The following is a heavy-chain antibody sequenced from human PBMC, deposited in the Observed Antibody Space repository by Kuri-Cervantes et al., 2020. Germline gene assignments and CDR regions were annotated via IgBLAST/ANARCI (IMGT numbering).Heavy chain of an antibody. D-gene: IGHD6-19*01. CDR2: IYYSGST. CDR1: GFSLNTGAMR. CDR3: ARDISSGWYGWFDP. Sequence: SGPTLVKPTQTLTLTCTFSGFSLNTGAMRASWIRQPPGKGLEWIGYIYYSGSTNYNPSLKSRVTISVDTSKNQFSLKLSSVTAADTAVYYCARDISSGWYGWFDPWGQGTLVTVSS. V-gene: IGHV4-61*08. J-gene: IGHJ5*02.